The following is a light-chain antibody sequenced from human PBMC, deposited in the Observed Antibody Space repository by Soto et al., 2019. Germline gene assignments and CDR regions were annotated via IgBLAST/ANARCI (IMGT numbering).Light chain of an antibody. CDR1: SSEVGGYIY. Sequence: QSVLAQPASVSGAPGQAITISGTGTSSEVGGYIYVSWYQQHPGKAPKLMIYDVTSRPSGVSYRFSGSKSGNTASLTISGLHGEHEADYYCSSYTTSSSYVFGTGTKV. CDR3: SSYTTSSSYV. CDR2: DVT. J-gene: IGLJ1*01. V-gene: IGLV2-14*01.